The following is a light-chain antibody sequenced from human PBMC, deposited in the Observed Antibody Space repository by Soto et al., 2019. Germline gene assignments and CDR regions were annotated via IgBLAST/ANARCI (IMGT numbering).Light chain of an antibody. J-gene: IGKJ2*01. CDR3: QQSYTTVYT. V-gene: IGKV1-39*01. Sequence: DIQMTQSPSSLSASVGDRVTITCRASQTIGAKLNWYRQKLGKAPTLLIYDASTLQSGVPSRFSGLGSGTDFALTITSLQPDDSATYYCQQSYTTVYTFGQGTKVEIK. CDR1: QTIGAK. CDR2: DAS.